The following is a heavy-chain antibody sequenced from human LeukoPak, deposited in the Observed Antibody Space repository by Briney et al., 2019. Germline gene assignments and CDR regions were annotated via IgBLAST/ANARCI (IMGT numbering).Heavy chain of an antibody. V-gene: IGHV1-2*02. CDR3: ARSYYDSSGYYYFRGNYGMDV. J-gene: IGHJ6*02. Sequence: ASVKVSCKVSGYTFTGYYMHWVRQAPGQGLEWMGWINPNSGGANYAQKFQGRVTMTRDTSISTAYMELSRLRSDDTAVYYCARSYYDSSGYYYFRGNYGMDVWGQGTTVTVSS. CDR1: GYTFTGYY. D-gene: IGHD3-22*01. CDR2: INPNSGGA.